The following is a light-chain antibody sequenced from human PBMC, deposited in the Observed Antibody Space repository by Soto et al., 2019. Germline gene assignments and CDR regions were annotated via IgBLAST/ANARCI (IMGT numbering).Light chain of an antibody. V-gene: IGLV1-51*01. CDR2: DND. J-gene: IGLJ3*02. CDR3: GTWDSSLSSGV. CDR1: SSNIKYNY. Sequence: QSVLTQPPSLSATPGQTVTISCSGSSSNIKYNYVCWYQKFPGTAPKLLIYDNDKRPSGIPDRFSGSKSGTSATLAITGLPTGDRADYFLGTWDSSLSSGVFGAGTKVTVL.